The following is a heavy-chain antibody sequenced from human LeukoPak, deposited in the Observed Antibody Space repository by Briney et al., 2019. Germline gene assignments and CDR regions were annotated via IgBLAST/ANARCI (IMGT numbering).Heavy chain of an antibody. CDR1: GFTFSSYA. V-gene: IGHV3-23*01. CDR2: ISGSGGST. Sequence: GGSLRLSCAASGFTFSSYAMSWVRQAPGKGLEWVSAISGSGGSTYYADSVKGRFTISRDNAKNSLYLQMNSLRAEDTAVYYCARGYCSGGSCYSRLYYYYYGMDVWGQGTTVTVSS. J-gene: IGHJ6*02. CDR3: ARGYCSGGSCYSRLYYYYYGMDV. D-gene: IGHD2-15*01.